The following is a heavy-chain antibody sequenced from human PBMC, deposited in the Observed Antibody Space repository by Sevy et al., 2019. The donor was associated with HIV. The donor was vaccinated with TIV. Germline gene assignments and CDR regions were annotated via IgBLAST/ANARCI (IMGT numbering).Heavy chain of an antibody. CDR1: GGSFSGYY. CDR3: ARDPMSKDYYYDLHAFDI. J-gene: IGHJ3*02. V-gene: IGHV4-34*01. D-gene: IGHD3-22*01. Sequence: SETLSLTCAVYGGSFSGYYWSWIRQPPGKGLEWIGEINHSGSTNYNPSLKSRVTISVDTSKNQFSLKLSSVTAADTAVYYCARDPMSKDYYYDLHAFDIWGQGTMVTVSS. CDR2: INHSGST.